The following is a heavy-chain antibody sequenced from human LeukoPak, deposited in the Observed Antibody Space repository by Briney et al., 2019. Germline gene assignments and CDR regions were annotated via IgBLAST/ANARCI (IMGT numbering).Heavy chain of an antibody. CDR2: IKQDGSEK. Sequence: GGSLRLSCAASGSAFNTYWMTWVRQAPGKGLEWVANIKQDGSEKYYVDSVKGRFSISRDNSKRTVDLQMNSLRLEDTAIYYCAKDRYSTSSTFTINPFDYWGQGILVTVSS. CDR3: AKDRYSTSSTFTINPFDY. J-gene: IGHJ4*02. D-gene: IGHD2-2*01. CDR1: GSAFNTYW. V-gene: IGHV3-7*04.